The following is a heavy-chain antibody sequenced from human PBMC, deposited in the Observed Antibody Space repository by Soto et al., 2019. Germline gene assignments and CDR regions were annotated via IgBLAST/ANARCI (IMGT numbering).Heavy chain of an antibody. V-gene: IGHV3-30-3*01. CDR2: ISYDGSNK. CDR3: ARALPMPPWGILTGYEYYYYSYGMDV. CDR1: GFTFSNYE. J-gene: IGHJ6*02. Sequence: PGGSLRLSCAASGFTFSNYEMNWVRQAPGKGLGWVAVISYDGSNKYYADSVKGRFTISRDNSKNTLYLQMNSLRAEDTAVYYCARALPMPPWGILTGYEYYYYSYGMDVCGQGTTVT. D-gene: IGHD3-9*01.